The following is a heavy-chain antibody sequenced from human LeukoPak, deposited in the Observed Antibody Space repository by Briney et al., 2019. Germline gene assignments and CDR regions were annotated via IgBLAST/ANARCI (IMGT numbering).Heavy chain of an antibody. D-gene: IGHD3-9*01. Sequence: GGSLRLSCAASGFTFSSNSMSWVRQAPGKGLEWASALSGSGGSTYYADSVKGRFTISRDNSKNTLNLQMNSLRAGDTAVYYCARVHDVLTGDYFDYWGQGTLVTVSS. CDR2: LSGSGGST. J-gene: IGHJ4*02. CDR1: GFTFSSNS. CDR3: ARVHDVLTGDYFDY. V-gene: IGHV3-23*01.